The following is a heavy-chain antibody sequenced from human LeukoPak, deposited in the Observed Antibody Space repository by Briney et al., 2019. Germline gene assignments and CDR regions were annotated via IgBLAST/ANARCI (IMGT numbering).Heavy chain of an antibody. CDR3: ARHGRERGYSYGPPRDWFDP. D-gene: IGHD5-18*01. Sequence: ASVKVSCKASGYTFTSYAMNWVRQAPGQGLEWMGWINTNTGNPTYAQGFTGRFVFSLDTSVSTAYLQISSLKAKDTAVYYCARHGRERGYSYGPPRDWFDPWGQGTLVTVSS. CDR1: GYTFTSYA. CDR2: INTNTGNP. V-gene: IGHV7-4-1*02. J-gene: IGHJ5*02.